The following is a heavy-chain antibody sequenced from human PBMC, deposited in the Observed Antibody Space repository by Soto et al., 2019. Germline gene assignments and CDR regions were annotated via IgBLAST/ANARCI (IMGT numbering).Heavy chain of an antibody. CDR3: ARALRITMGWFDP. V-gene: IGHV1-69*02. Sequence: QVQLVQSGAEVKKPGSSVKVSCKASGGTFSSYTISWVRQAPGQGLEWMGRIIPILGIANYAQKFQGRVTITADKXTSTAYMELSSLRSEDTAVYYCARALRITMGWFDPWGQGTLVTVSS. CDR2: IIPILGIA. D-gene: IGHD3-10*01. J-gene: IGHJ5*02. CDR1: GGTFSSYT.